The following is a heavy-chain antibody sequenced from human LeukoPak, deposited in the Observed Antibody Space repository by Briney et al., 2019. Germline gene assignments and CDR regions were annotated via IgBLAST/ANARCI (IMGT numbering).Heavy chain of an antibody. CDR1: GITFRSHR. J-gene: IGHJ4*02. CDR3: ASTISCLL. Sequence: GGSLRLSCAASGITFRSHRMDWVRQAPGKGLVWVSRINSDGSTTRYADSVKGRFTISRDNAKNTLYLQMNSLRAEGTAVYYCASTISCLLWGQGTLVTVSS. V-gene: IGHV3-74*01. CDR2: INSDGSTT. D-gene: IGHD2-15*01.